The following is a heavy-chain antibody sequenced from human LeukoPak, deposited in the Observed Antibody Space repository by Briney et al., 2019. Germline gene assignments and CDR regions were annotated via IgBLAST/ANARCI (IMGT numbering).Heavy chain of an antibody. Sequence: GASVKVSCKVSGYTLTELSMHWVRQAPGKGLEWMGGFDPEDGETIYAQKFQGRVTMTEDTSTDTAYMELSSLRSEDTAVYYCATGNFPYGSGSRRRYYYYGMDVWGQGTTVTVSS. V-gene: IGHV1-24*01. CDR1: GYTLTELS. CDR3: ATGNFPYGSGSRRRYYYYGMDV. D-gene: IGHD3-10*01. CDR2: FDPEDGET. J-gene: IGHJ6*02.